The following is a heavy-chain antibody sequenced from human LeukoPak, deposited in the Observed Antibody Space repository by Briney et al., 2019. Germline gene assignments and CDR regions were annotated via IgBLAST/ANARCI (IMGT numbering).Heavy chain of an antibody. CDR1: GNTFTSYD. CDR3: ARHTGRVLRYFDWFQGYDAFDI. CDR2: MNPNIGVT. V-gene: IGHV1-8*01. J-gene: IGHJ3*02. D-gene: IGHD3-9*01. Sequence: ASVKLSCKASGNTFTSYDINWVRQATGHRLGGRGWMNPNIGVTGYAQKFQGRVTMTRNTSISTAYMELSSLRSEDTAVYCCARHTGRVLRYFDWFQGYDAFDIWGQGTMVTVSS.